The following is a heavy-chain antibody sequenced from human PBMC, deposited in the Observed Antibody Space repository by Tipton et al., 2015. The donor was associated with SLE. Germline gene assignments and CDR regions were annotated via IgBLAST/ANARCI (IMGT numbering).Heavy chain of an antibody. J-gene: IGHJ6*03. CDR2: INHSGST. V-gene: IGHV4-34*01. CDR1: GGSFSGYY. D-gene: IGHD6-13*01. Sequence: TLSLTCAVYGGSFSGYYWSWIRQPPGKGLEWIGEINHSGSTNYNPSLKSRVTISVDTSKNQFSLKLSSVTAADTAVYYCARGRGAAAPIDYYYMDVGGKGTTVTVSS. CDR3: ARGRGAAAPIDYYYMDV.